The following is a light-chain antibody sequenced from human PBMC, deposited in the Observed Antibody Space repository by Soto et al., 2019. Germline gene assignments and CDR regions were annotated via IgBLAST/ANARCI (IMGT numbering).Light chain of an antibody. V-gene: IGKV1-12*01. CDR3: QQTNSFPRT. CDR2: AAS. CDR1: QDISSW. Sequence: DIPMTQSPSSVSESVGDRVTITCRASQDISSWLAWYQQKPGKAPKLLIYAASSLERGVPSRFSGSGSGTDFILTINSLQPEDFAAYYCQQTNSFPRTFGQGTKVEI. J-gene: IGKJ1*01.